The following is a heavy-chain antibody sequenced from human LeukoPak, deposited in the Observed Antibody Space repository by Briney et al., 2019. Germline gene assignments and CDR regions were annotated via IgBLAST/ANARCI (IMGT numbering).Heavy chain of an antibody. D-gene: IGHD4-17*01. J-gene: IGHJ4*02. CDR3: ATTRAAQSRSFVFDY. CDR1: GFTFDDYA. CDR2: ISWNSGSI. V-gene: IGHV3-9*01. Sequence: PGGSLRLSCAASGFTFDDYAMHWVRQAPGKGLEWVSGISWNSGSIGYADSVKGRFTISRDNAKNSLYLQMNSLRAEDTALYYCATTRAAQSRSFVFDYWGQGTLVTVSS.